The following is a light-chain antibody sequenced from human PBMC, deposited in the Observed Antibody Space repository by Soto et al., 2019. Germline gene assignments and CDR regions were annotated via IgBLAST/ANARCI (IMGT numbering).Light chain of an antibody. V-gene: IGLV1-40*01. CDR2: GHS. CDR1: TSNIGAGYD. Sequence: QSVLTQPPSVSGAPGQRGTIACTGSTSNIGAGYDVHCYRHLPGAAPKLLLSGHSHRPSGVPDRLSGSKSGTSASLAITGLQAEDEADYYCQSYDSGLGGLIFGAGTKLTVL. J-gene: IGLJ2*01. CDR3: QSYDSGLGGLI.